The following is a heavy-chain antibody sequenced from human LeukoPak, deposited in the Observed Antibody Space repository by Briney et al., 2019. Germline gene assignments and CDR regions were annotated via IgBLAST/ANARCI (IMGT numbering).Heavy chain of an antibody. CDR3: AKTDLPYYYGSGST. CDR2: IYYSGST. J-gene: IGHJ4*02. V-gene: IGHV4-59*01. CDR1: GGSISSYY. Sequence: PSETLCLTCTVSGGSISSYYWSWIRQPPGKGLEWIGYIYYSGSTNYNPSLKSRVTISVDTSKNQFSLKLSSVTAADTAVYYCAKTDLPYYYGSGSTWGQGTLVTVSS. D-gene: IGHD3-10*01.